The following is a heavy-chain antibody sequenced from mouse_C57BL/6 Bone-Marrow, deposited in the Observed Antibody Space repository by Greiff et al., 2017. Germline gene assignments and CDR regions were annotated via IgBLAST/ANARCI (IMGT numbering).Heavy chain of an antibody. D-gene: IGHD2-3*01. J-gene: IGHJ4*01. CDR2: IHPNSGST. CDR3: ARDDGYLSYAIDY. V-gene: IGHV1-64*01. Sequence: QFQLHQPWAELVKPGASVTLSCKASGYTFPSYWIHWVKQRPGPGLEWIGMIHPNSGSTNYTETFTSKATLTVPKSSSTAYMQLSSRPSDDSAVDYCARDDGYLSYAIDYWGQGTSLTVSS. CDR1: GYTFPSYW.